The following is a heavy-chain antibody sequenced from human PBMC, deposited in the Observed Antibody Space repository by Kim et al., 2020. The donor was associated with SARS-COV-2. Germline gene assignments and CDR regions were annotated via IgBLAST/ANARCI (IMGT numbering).Heavy chain of an antibody. Sequence: GGSLRLSCAASGFTFSSYSMNWVRQAPGKGLEWVSSISSSSSYIYYADSVKGRFTISRDNAKNSLYLQMNSLRAEDTAVYYCARGIGYSSGWYSGYYYYGMDVWGQGTTVTVSS. J-gene: IGHJ6*02. D-gene: IGHD6-19*01. CDR3: ARGIGYSSGWYSGYYYYGMDV. V-gene: IGHV3-21*01. CDR1: GFTFSSYS. CDR2: ISSSSSYI.